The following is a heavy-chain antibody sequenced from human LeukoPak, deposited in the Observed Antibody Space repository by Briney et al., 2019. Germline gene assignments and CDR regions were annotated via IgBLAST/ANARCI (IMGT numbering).Heavy chain of an antibody. D-gene: IGHD6-19*01. CDR2: ISSSSNHT. Sequence: GGSLRLSCAASGFTFSSYSTNWVRQAPGKGLEWVSSISSSSNHTYHADSVKGRFTISRDNAKNSLYLQMNSLRAEDTAVYYCARGEQWLPTGIDYWGQGTLVTVSS. V-gene: IGHV3-21*01. CDR1: GFTFSSYS. CDR3: ARGEQWLPTGIDY. J-gene: IGHJ4*02.